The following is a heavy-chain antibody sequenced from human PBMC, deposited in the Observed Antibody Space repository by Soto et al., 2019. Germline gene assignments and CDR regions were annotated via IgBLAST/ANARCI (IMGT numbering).Heavy chain of an antibody. CDR3: SKDRCYDDSAGYLDY. V-gene: IGHV3-23*01. J-gene: IGHJ4*02. CDR2: ISASGGST. Sequence: PGGSLRLSCAASGFTFSTYAMTWVRQAPGKGLEWVSAISASGGSTYYADSVKGRFTISRDNTKNTLYLQMNSLRAEDTAVYYCSKDRCYDDSAGYLDYWAQGTLDTVSS. CDR1: GFTFSTYA. D-gene: IGHD3-3*01.